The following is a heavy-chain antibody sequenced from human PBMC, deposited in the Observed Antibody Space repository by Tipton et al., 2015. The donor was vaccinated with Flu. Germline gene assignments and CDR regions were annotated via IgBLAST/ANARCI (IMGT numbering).Heavy chain of an antibody. CDR2: IYSGGST. J-gene: IGHJ6*02. CDR3: ARDRSTHGMDV. D-gene: IGHD2-2*01. V-gene: IGHV3-53*01. CDR1: GFTFSSYG. Sequence: SLRLSCAASGFTFSSYGMHWVCQAPGKGLEWVSVIYSGGSTYYADSVKGRFTISRDNSKNTLYLQINSLRAEDTAVYYCARDRSTHGMDVWGQGTTVTVSS.